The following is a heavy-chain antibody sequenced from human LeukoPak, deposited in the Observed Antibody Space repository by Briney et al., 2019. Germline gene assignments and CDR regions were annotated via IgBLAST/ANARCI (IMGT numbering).Heavy chain of an antibody. CDR2: IIPIFGTA. CDR1: GGTFSSYA. Sequence: ASVKVSCKASGGTFSSYAISWVRQAPGQGLEWMGGIIPIFGTANYAQKFQGRVTITADESTSTAYMELSSLRSEDAAVYYCARERNWAIDYWGQGTLVTVSS. D-gene: IGHD7-27*01. V-gene: IGHV1-69*13. J-gene: IGHJ4*02. CDR3: ARERNWAIDY.